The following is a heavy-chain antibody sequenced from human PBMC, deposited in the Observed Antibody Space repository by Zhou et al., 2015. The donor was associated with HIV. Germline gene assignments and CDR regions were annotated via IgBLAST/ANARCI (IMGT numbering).Heavy chain of an antibody. Sequence: QVQLVQSGAEVKKPGASVKVSCKASGYTFTSYAMHWVRQAPGQRLEWMGWINAGNGNTKYSQKFQGRVTITRDTSASTAYMELSSLRSEDTAVYYCARVVPSRPGLVVVPARFWFDPWGQGTLVTVSS. CDR3: ARVVPSRPGLVVVPARFWFDP. CDR2: INAGNGNT. J-gene: IGHJ5*02. CDR1: GYTFTSYA. D-gene: IGHD2-2*01. V-gene: IGHV1-3*01.